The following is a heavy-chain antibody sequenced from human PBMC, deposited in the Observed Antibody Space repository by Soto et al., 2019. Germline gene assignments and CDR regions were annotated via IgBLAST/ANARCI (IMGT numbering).Heavy chain of an antibody. J-gene: IGHJ1*01. CDR1: GFSLSTSGVG. D-gene: IGHD6-25*01. Sequence: SGPTLVNPTQTLTLTCSFSGFSLSTSGVGVGWIRQPPGKALEWLALIYWDDDKRYSPSLKSRLTITKDTSENQVVLTMTNMDPVDTATYYCAHRAAAVEPPGAEYFQHWGQGTLVTVSS. CDR2: IYWDDDK. V-gene: IGHV2-5*02. CDR3: AHRAAAVEPPGAEYFQH.